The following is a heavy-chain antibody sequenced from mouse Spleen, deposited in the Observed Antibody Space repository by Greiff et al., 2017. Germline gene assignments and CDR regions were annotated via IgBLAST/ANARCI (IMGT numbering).Heavy chain of an antibody. CDR2: IGPGSGST. D-gene: IGHD1-1*01. CDR3: ARRDYYGSSYGWYFDV. CDR1: GYTFTDYY. Sequence: QVQLQQSGAELVKPGASVKISCKASGYTFTDYYINWVKQRPGQGLEWIGKIGPGSGSTYYNEKFKGKATLTADKSSSTAYMQLSSLTSEDSAVYFCARRDYYGSSYGWYFDVWGAGTTVTVSS. V-gene: IGHV1-77*01. J-gene: IGHJ1*01.